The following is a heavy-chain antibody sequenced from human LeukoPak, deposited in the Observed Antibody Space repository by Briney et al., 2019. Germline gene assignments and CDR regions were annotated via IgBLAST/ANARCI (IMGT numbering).Heavy chain of an antibody. J-gene: IGHJ6*02. CDR2: IYYSGST. Sequence: SETLSLTCTVSGGSISSSSYYWGWIRQPPGKGLEWIGSIYYSGSTYYNPSLKSRVTISVDTSKNQFSLKLSSVTAADTAVYYCARDKGKTFAVWGQGTTVTVSS. CDR3: ARDKGKTFAV. CDR1: GGSISSSSYY. D-gene: IGHD2/OR15-2a*01. V-gene: IGHV4-39*07.